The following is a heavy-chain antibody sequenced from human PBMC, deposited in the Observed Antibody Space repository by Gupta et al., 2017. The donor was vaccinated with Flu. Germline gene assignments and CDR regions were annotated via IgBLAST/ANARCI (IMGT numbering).Heavy chain of an antibody. Sequence: EVQLVESGGGLVQPGGSLRLSCAASGFTFSDYEMNWVRPAPGQGLEWISYISTSGYTIYYADSVEGRFTISRDNAKNALYLQMNSLRAEDTAVYYCARVKGYGDYPLRYYYGMDVWGQGTTVTVSS. CDR2: ISTSGYTI. V-gene: IGHV3-48*03. J-gene: IGHJ6*02. CDR3: ARVKGYGDYPLRYYYGMDV. CDR1: GFTFSDYE. D-gene: IGHD4-17*01.